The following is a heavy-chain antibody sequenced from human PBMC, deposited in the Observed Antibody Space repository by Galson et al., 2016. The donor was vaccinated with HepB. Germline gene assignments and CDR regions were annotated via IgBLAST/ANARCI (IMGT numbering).Heavy chain of an antibody. CDR1: GFSFSNSW. V-gene: IGHV3-7*04. Sequence: SLRLSCAAPGFSFSNSWMTWVRQTPGKALERVANIGQDESHKYYVASVRGRFTISRDNAKNSLYLQMNTLRAEDTAVYYCARDRGWQQFDFWGQGTPVTVSS. J-gene: IGHJ4*02. CDR2: IGQDESHK. CDR3: ARDRGWQQFDF. D-gene: IGHD5-24*01.